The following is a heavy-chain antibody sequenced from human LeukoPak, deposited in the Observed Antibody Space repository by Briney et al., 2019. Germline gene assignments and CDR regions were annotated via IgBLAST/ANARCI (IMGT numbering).Heavy chain of an antibody. CDR1: GGSISSGGYY. CDR2: IYYSGST. Sequence: PSETLSLTCTVSGGSISSGGYYWSWIRQHPGKGLEWIGYIYYSGSTYYNPSLKSRVTISVDTSKNQFSLKLSSVTAADTAVYYCARRSVVPAAIPGWFDLWGQGTLVTVSS. J-gene: IGHJ5*02. D-gene: IGHD2-2*02. CDR3: ARRSVVPAAIPGWFDL. V-gene: IGHV4-31*03.